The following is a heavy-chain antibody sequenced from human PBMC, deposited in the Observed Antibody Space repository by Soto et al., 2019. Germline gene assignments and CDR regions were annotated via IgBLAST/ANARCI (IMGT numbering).Heavy chain of an antibody. Sequence: SETLSLTCTVSGGSISSYYWSWIRQPPGKGLEWIGYIYYSGSTNYNPSLKSRVTISVDTSKNQFSLKLSSVPAADTAVYYCAKEAERITRIVVVTRSGGWFDPWGEGTLVTVSS. CDR2: IYYSGST. CDR3: AKEAERITRIVVVTRSGGWFDP. J-gene: IGHJ5*02. V-gene: IGHV4-59*01. D-gene: IGHD3-22*01. CDR1: GGSISSYY.